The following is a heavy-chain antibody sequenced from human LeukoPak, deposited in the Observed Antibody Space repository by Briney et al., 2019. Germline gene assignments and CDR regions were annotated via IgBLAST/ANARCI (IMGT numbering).Heavy chain of an antibody. CDR1: GYTFTDYY. J-gene: IGHJ4*02. CDR3: ATPGPYSSSWYLFDY. D-gene: IGHD6-13*01. Sequence: GASVKVSCKASGYTFTDYYMHWVRQAPGQGLEWMGWINPNSGGTNYAQKFQGRVTMTRDTSISTAYMELSRLRSDDTAVYYCATPGPYSSSWYLFDYWGQGTLVTVSS. CDR2: INPNSGGT. V-gene: IGHV1-2*02.